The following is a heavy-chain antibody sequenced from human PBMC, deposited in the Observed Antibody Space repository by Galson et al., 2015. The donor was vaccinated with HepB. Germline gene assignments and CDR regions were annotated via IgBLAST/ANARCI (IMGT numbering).Heavy chain of an antibody. CDR3: ARSYYDSSGYYRDAFDI. V-gene: IGHV5-51*01. J-gene: IGHJ3*02. CDR1: GYSFTSYW. CDR2: IYPGDSDT. Sequence: QSGAEVKKPGESLKISCKGSGYSFTSYWIGWVRQMPGKGLEWMGIIYPGDSDTRYSPSLQGQVTISADKSISTAYLQWSSLKASDTAMYYCARSYYDSSGYYRDAFDIWGQGTMVTVSS. D-gene: IGHD3-22*01.